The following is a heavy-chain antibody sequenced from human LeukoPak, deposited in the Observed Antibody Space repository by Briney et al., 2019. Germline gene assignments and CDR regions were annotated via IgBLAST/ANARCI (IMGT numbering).Heavy chain of an antibody. CDR3: ARAPGVLGSGPLTDY. CDR1: GFTFSSYS. D-gene: IGHD3-10*01. V-gene: IGHV3-21*01. Sequence: PGGSLRLSCAASGFTFSSYSMNWVRQAPGKGLGWVSSISSSSSYIYYADSVKGRFTISRDNAKNSLYLQMNSLRAEDTAVYYCARAPGVLGSGPLTDYWGQGTLVTVSS. J-gene: IGHJ4*02. CDR2: ISSSSSYI.